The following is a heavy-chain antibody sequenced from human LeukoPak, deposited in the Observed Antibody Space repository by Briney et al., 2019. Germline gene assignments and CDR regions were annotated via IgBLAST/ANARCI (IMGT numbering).Heavy chain of an antibody. CDR3: ARENNYYDSSGPGCFDY. CDR2: IIPIFGTA. J-gene: IGHJ4*02. V-gene: IGHV1-69*13. Sequence: SVKVSCKASGGTFSSYAISWVRQAPGQGLEWMGGIIPIFGTANYAQKFQGRVTITADESTSTAYMELSSLRSEDTAVYYCARENNYYDSSGPGCFDYWGQGTLVTVSS. D-gene: IGHD3-22*01. CDR1: GGTFSSYA.